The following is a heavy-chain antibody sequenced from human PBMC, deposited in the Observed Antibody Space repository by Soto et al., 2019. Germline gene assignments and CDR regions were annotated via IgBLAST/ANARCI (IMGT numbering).Heavy chain of an antibody. CDR3: ARRTVPLYYCYCYGMDG. D-gene: IGHD3-10*01. Sequence: QITLKESGPTLVKPTQTLTLTCTFSGFSLSTSGVGVGWIRQPPGKALEWLALIYWNDDKRYSPSLKSRLTITKDTSKHQVVLTRTNMDPVDTATYYCARRTVPLYYCYCYGMDGWGQGTTVTVSS. CDR1: GFSLSTSGVG. CDR2: IYWNDDK. V-gene: IGHV2-5*01. J-gene: IGHJ6*02.